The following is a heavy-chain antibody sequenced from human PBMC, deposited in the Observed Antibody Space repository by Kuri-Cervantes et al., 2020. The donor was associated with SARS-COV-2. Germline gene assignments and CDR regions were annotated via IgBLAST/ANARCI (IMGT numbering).Heavy chain of an antibody. V-gene: IGHV1-69*05. CDR2: FSPVLDTP. CDR1: GGTFHSNA. Sequence: SVKVSCKASGGTFHSNAITWVRQAPGQGLEWMGGFSPVLDTPHYAQKFQGRVTITTDESTTTAFMGLSSLKSEDTAVYYCARTIYSSSLDAPDLWGQGTLVTVSS. CDR3: ARTIYSSSLDAPDL. J-gene: IGHJ3*01. D-gene: IGHD6-13*01.